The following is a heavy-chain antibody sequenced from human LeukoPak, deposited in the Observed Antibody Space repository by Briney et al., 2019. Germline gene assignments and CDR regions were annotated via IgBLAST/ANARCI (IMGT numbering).Heavy chain of an antibody. CDR3: ARAQANWATYYFDY. D-gene: IGHD7-27*01. V-gene: IGHV3-66*01. Sequence: QAGGSLSFSGAASGFTASGTYMSWFGQAPGKGLGGFSVIYSGGSTYYADSVKGRFTISRDNSKNTLYLQMNSLRAEDTAVYYCARAQANWATYYFDYWGQGTLVTVSS. J-gene: IGHJ4*02. CDR2: IYSGGST. CDR1: GFTASGTY.